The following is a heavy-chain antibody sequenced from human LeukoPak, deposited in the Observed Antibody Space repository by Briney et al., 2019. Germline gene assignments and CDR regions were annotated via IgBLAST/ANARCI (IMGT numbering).Heavy chain of an antibody. V-gene: IGHV6-1*01. CDR3: ARDRMGNSNAFDI. Sequence: SQTLSLTCAISGDSVSSNSPAWNWIRQSPSRSLYWLGRTYYRSKWYNDYAVSVKSRITINPDTSKNQFSLQLNSVTPEDTAVYYCARDRMGNSNAFDIWGQGTMVTVSS. CDR1: GDSVSSNSPA. D-gene: IGHD4-23*01. J-gene: IGHJ3*02. CDR2: TYYRSKWYN.